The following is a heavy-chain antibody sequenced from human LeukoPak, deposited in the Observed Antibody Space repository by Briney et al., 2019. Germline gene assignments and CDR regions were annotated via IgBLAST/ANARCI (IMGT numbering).Heavy chain of an antibody. Sequence: GGSLRLSCAASGFTFSTSGMHWARQAPGKGLEWVAVIWCDGSNKHYAESVKGRFSISRDNSKSTLYLQMNSLRAEDTAVYYCARARGVSTGYRPIDYWGQGTLVTVSS. V-gene: IGHV3-33*01. J-gene: IGHJ4*02. CDR2: IWCDGSNK. CDR1: GFTFSTSG. D-gene: IGHD3-22*01. CDR3: ARARGVSTGYRPIDY.